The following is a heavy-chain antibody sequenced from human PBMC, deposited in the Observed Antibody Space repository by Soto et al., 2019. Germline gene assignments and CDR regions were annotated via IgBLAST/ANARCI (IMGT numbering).Heavy chain of an antibody. V-gene: IGHV1-69*06. D-gene: IGHD2-2*03. CDR2: IIPIFGTA. Sequence: QVQLVQSGAEVKKPGSSVKVSCKASEGTFSSYAISWVRQAPGQGLEWMGGIIPIFGTANYAQKFQGRVTITADKSTSTAYMELSSLRSEDTAVYYCASPGYCSSTSCYSASYYYYGMDVWGQGTTVTVSS. CDR3: ASPGYCSSTSCYSASYYYYGMDV. CDR1: EGTFSSYA. J-gene: IGHJ6*02.